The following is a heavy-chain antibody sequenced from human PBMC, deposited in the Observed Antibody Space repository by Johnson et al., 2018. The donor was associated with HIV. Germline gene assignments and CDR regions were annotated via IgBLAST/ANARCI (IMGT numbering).Heavy chain of an antibody. V-gene: IGHV3-64*01. Sequence: VQLVESGGGLVQPGGSLRLSCAASGFTFSSYAMHWVRQAPGKGLEYVSAISSNGGSTYSANSVKGRFTISRDNSKNTLYRQMGSLRAEDMAVYYCARRDNDAFDIWGQGTMVTVSS. CDR3: ARRDNDAFDI. J-gene: IGHJ3*02. CDR2: ISSNGGST. CDR1: GFTFSSYA.